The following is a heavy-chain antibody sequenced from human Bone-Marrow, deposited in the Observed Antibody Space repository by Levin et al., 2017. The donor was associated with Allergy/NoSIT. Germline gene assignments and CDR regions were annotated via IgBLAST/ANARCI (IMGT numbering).Heavy chain of an antibody. CDR1: GFSFSNYA. V-gene: IGHV3-23*01. D-gene: IGHD4-23*01. Sequence: GGSLRLSCAASGFSFSNYAMSWVRQAPGKGLEWVSAITDSGRTYYADSVKGRFTVSRDNSKNTLYLQMNSLRADDTALYYCAKERTAVVPVFDYWGQGTLVTVSS. CDR3: AKERTAVVPVFDY. J-gene: IGHJ4*02. CDR2: ITDSGRT.